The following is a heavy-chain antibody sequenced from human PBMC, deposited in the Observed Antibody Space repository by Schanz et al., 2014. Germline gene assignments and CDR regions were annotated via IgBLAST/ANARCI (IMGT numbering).Heavy chain of an antibody. CDR1: GFTFSSYN. V-gene: IGHV3-21*04. CDR3: AKEVRLVLRDWLPTPDFDY. D-gene: IGHD3-3*01. CDR2: ISSSSSYI. J-gene: IGHJ4*02. Sequence: VQLVESGGGVVQPGRSLRLSCAASGFTFSSYNMNWARQAPGKGLEWVSSISSSSSYIYYADSVKGRFTISRDNAKNSLYLQMNSLRAEDTALYFCAKEVRLVLRDWLPTPDFDYWGQGTLVTVSS.